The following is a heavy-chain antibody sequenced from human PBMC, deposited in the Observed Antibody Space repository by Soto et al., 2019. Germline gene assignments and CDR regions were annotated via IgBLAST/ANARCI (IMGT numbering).Heavy chain of an antibody. V-gene: IGHV3-33*01. CDR2: IWYDGSNK. J-gene: IGHJ4*02. D-gene: IGHD6-19*01. Sequence: GGSLRLSCAASGFTFSSYGMHWVRQAPGKRLEWVAVIWYDGSNKYYADSVKGRFTISRDNSKNTLYLQMNSLRAEDTAVYYCARDSSGWYGGFDYWGQGTLVTVSS. CDR3: ARDSSGWYGGFDY. CDR1: GFTFSSYG.